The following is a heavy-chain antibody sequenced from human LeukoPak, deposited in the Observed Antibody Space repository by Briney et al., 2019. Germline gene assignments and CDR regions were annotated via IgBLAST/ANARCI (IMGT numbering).Heavy chain of an antibody. V-gene: IGHV4-39*07. CDR3: ARGHSSSWYNPYYFDY. Sequence: SETLSLTCTVSGGSISSSSYYWGWIRQPPGKGLEWIGSIYYSGSTYYNPSLKSRVTISVDTSKNQFSLKLSSVTAADTAVYYCARGHSSSWYNPYYFDYWGQGTLVTVSS. J-gene: IGHJ4*02. D-gene: IGHD6-13*01. CDR1: GGSISSSSYY. CDR2: IYYSGST.